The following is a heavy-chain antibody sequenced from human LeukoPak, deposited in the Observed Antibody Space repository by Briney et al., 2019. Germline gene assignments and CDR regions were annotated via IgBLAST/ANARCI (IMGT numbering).Heavy chain of an antibody. J-gene: IGHJ4*02. Sequence: GGSLRLSCEASGFTFSSYWMHWVRQPPGKGLIWVSHINIDGSSTGYADSVKGRFTISRNNAKNTLYLQMNSVRVEDTAVYYCDSVGYYDHSGYNDYWGQGTLVTVSS. CDR3: DSVGYYDHSGYNDY. CDR1: GFTFSSYW. CDR2: INIDGSST. V-gene: IGHV3-74*01. D-gene: IGHD3-22*01.